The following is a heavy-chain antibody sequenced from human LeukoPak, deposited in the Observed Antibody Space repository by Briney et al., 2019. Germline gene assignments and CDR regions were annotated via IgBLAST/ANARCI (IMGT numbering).Heavy chain of an antibody. V-gene: IGHV4-34*01. Sequence: SETLSLTCAVYGGSFSGYYWSWIRQPPGKGLEWIGEINHSGSTNYNPSLKSRVTISVGTSKNQFSLKLSSVTAADTAVYYCARGGGDGYNYVDYWGQGTLVTVSS. CDR3: ARGGGDGYNYVDY. D-gene: IGHD5-24*01. CDR2: INHSGST. J-gene: IGHJ4*02. CDR1: GGSFSGYY.